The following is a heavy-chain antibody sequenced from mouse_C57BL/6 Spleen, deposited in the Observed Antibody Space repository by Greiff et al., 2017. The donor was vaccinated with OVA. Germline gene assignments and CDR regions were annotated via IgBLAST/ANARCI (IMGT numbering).Heavy chain of an antibody. CDR3: AYCGYSKGLAY. V-gene: IGHV1-52*01. Sequence: QVQLQQPGAELVRPGSSVKLSCKASGYTFTSYWMHWVKQRPIQGLEWIGNIDPSDSETHYNQKFKDKATLTVDTSSSTAYMQLRSLTSEDSAVYYCAYCGYSKGLAYWGQGTLVTVSA. D-gene: IGHD2-5*01. J-gene: IGHJ3*01. CDR1: GYTFTSYW. CDR2: IDPSDSET.